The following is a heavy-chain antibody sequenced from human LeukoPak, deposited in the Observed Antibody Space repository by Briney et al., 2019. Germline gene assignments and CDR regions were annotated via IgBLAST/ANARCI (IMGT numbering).Heavy chain of an antibody. J-gene: IGHJ5*02. CDR2: MNPNSGNT. CDR1: GYTFTSYD. D-gene: IGHD2-2*02. Sequence: ASVKVSCKASGYTFTSYDINWVRQATGQGLEWMGWMNPNSGNTGYAQKFQGRVTITRNTSISTAYMELSSLRSEDTAVYYCARGAYCSSTSCYKGDWFDPWGQGTLVTVSS. CDR3: ARGAYCSSTSCYKGDWFDP. V-gene: IGHV1-8*03.